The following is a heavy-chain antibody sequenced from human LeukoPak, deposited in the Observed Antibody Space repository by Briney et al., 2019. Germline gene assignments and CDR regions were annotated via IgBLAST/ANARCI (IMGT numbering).Heavy chain of an antibody. CDR1: GFTFSTYN. J-gene: IGHJ4*02. Sequence: GGSLRLPCAASGFTFSTYNMNWVHQAPGKGLEWVSSISGTATYIYYADSVKGRFTISRDSAKHSLYLQMNNLRAEDTAVYYCARDSDSGYWFDYWGQGTLVTVSS. V-gene: IGHV3-21*01. CDR2: ISGTATYI. CDR3: ARDSDSGYWFDY. D-gene: IGHD3-22*01.